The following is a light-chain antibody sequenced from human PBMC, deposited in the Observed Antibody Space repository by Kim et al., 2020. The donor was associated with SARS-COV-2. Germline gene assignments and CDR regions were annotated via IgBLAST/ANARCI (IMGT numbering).Light chain of an antibody. CDR1: RSNNGSNV. Sequence: GQRVTISCSGMRSNNGSNVVNWYQQLPGTAPTLLIYSNDYRPSGVPDRFSGSKSGTSASLDISGLQSEDEADYYCAAWDDSLNGSVFGGGTQLTV. J-gene: IGLJ3*02. V-gene: IGLV1-44*01. CDR3: AAWDDSLNGSV. CDR2: SND.